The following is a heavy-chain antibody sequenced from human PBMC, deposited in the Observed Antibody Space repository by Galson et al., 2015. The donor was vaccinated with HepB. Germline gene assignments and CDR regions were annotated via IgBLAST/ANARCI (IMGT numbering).Heavy chain of an antibody. CDR3: AHSLGLVGPYFDY. Sequence: PALVKPTQTLTLTCTFSGFSLRTSGVGVGWIRQPPGKALEWLALIYWNDGKHYSPSLKSRLTITKDTSKKQVVLTVTNMDPVDTATYYCAHSLGLVGPYFDYWGQGTLVTVSS. CDR1: GFSLRTSGVG. V-gene: IGHV2-5*01. J-gene: IGHJ4*02. D-gene: IGHD2-8*02. CDR2: IYWNDGK.